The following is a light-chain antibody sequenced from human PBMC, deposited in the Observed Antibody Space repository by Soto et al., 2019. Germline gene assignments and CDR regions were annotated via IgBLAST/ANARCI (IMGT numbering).Light chain of an antibody. CDR1: QGISSA. Sequence: AIQLTQSPSSLSASVGDRVTITCRASQGISSALAWYQQKPGKAPKLLIYDASSLESGVPSRFSGSGSGTDFTLTTSSLQPEDFATCSRQQLNSYPHTFGGGTKVEIK. J-gene: IGKJ4*01. CDR2: DAS. V-gene: IGKV1-13*02. CDR3: QQLNSYPHT.